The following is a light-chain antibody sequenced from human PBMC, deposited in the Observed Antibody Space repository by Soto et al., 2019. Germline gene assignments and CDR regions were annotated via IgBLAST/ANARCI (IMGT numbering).Light chain of an antibody. CDR1: SSNIGTPYD. CDR3: QSYDSSLSGYVI. V-gene: IGLV1-40*01. J-gene: IGLJ2*01. CDR2: GNN. Sequence: QLVLTQPPSVSGAPGQRVTISCTGSSSNIGTPYDVHWYQQLPGTAPNLLIYGNNNRPSGVPDRFSGSKSGTSASLAITGLQAEDEADYYCQSYDSSLSGYVIFGGGTQLTVL.